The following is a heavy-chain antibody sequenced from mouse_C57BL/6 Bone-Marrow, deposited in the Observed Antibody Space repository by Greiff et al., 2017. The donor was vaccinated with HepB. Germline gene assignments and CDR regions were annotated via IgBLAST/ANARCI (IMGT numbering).Heavy chain of an antibody. D-gene: IGHD2-13*01. CDR2: IYPRSGNT. CDR1: GYTFTSYG. CDR3: ARGLGDYYAMDY. V-gene: IGHV1-81*01. J-gene: IGHJ4*01. Sequence: QVQLQQSGAELARPGASVKLSCKASGYTFTSYGISWVKQRTGQGLEWIGEIYPRSGNTYYNEKFKGKATLTADKSSSTAYMELRSLTSEDSAVYFCARGLGDYYAMDYWGQGTSVTVSS.